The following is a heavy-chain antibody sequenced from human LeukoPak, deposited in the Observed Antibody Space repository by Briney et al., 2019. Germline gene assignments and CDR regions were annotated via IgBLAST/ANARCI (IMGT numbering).Heavy chain of an antibody. Sequence: PGGSLRLSCAASGFTVSSNYMSWVRQAPGKGLEWVSVIYSGGSTYYADSVKGRFTISRHNSKNTLYLQMNSLRAEDTAVYYCARFRVTVSPNRDRYYYGMDVWGQGTTVTVSS. D-gene: IGHD2-21*02. CDR3: ARFRVTVSPNRDRYYYGMDV. CDR2: IYSGGST. V-gene: IGHV3-53*04. J-gene: IGHJ6*02. CDR1: GFTVSSNY.